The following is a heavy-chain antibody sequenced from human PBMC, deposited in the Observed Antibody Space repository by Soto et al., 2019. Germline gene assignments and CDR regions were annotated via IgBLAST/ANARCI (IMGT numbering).Heavy chain of an antibody. Sequence: PSETLSLTCAVSGGSISSGGYSWSWIRQPPGKGLEWIGYIYHSGSTYYNPSLMSLVTISVDRSKNQFSLKLSSVSAADTAVYYCARVGETCSSSGGLGMDVWGQGTTVTVSS. CDR2: IYHSGST. CDR3: ARVGETCSSSGGLGMDV. D-gene: IGHD3-16*01. V-gene: IGHV4-30-2*01. CDR1: GGSISSGGYS. J-gene: IGHJ6*02.